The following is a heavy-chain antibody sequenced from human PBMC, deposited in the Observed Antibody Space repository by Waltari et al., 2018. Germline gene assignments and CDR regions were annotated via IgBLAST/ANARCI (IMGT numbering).Heavy chain of an antibody. Sequence: QLQLQESGPGLVKPSETLSLTCTVSGGSISSSSYYWGWIRQPPGKGLEWIGSIYYSGSTYYNPSLKSRVTISVDTSKNQFSLKLSSVTAADTAVYYCARVLTTVTTWAFDIWGQGTMVTVSS. V-gene: IGHV4-39*07. D-gene: IGHD4-17*01. J-gene: IGHJ3*02. CDR3: ARVLTTVTTWAFDI. CDR1: GGSISSSSYY. CDR2: IYYSGST.